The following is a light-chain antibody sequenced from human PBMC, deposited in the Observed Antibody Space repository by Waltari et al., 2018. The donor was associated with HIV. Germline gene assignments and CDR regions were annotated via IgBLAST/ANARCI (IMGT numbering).Light chain of an antibody. Sequence: QSALTQPASVSGSPGQSITISCTGTSSDVGNYNLVSWYQQHPGKAPKLMIYEGINRPSGGANRNSGSKSGNTASLTITGLQAEDEADYYSSSYGGSSNWVFGGGTKLTVL. CDR2: EGI. CDR3: SSYGGSSNWV. J-gene: IGLJ3*02. V-gene: IGLV2-23*01. CDR1: SSDVGNYNL.